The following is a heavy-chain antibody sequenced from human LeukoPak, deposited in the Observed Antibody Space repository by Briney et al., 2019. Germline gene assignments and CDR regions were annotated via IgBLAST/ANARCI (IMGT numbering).Heavy chain of an antibody. V-gene: IGHV1-2*02. D-gene: IGHD4-23*01. J-gene: IGHJ4*02. CDR3: AREYGGSGRDY. Sequence: ASVKVSCKASGYTFTGYDMHWVRQAPGEGLEWMGWINPNSGGTNYAQKFQGRVTITRDTSISTAYMELSRLRSDDTAVYYCAREYGGSGRDYWGQGTLVTVSS. CDR1: GYTFTGYD. CDR2: INPNSGGT.